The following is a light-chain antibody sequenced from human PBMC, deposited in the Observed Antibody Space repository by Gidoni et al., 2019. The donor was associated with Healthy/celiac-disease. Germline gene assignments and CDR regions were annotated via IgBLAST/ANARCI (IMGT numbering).Light chain of an antibody. Sequence: DIQMTQSPSSLSASVGDRVTITCRASQSISSYLNWYQQKPVKAPKLLIYAASSLQSGVPSRFSGSGSGTDFTLTISSLQPEDFATYYCQQSYSPSGYTFGQGTKLEIK. CDR3: QQSYSPSGYT. V-gene: IGKV1-39*01. J-gene: IGKJ2*01. CDR2: AAS. CDR1: QSISSY.